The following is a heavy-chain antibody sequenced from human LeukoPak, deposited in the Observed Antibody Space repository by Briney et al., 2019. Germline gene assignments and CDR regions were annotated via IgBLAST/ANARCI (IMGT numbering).Heavy chain of an antibody. CDR2: ISSSSSYI. CDR3: AREMYSGSYYIFDY. V-gene: IGHV3-21*05. D-gene: IGHD1-26*01. J-gene: IGHJ4*02. CDR1: GFTFSTYE. Sequence: GGSLRLSCAASGFTFSTYEMNWVRQAPGKGLEWLSYISSSSSYIYYADSVKGQFTISRDNAKNSLYLQMNSLRAEDTAVYYCAREMYSGSYYIFDYWGQGTLVTVSS.